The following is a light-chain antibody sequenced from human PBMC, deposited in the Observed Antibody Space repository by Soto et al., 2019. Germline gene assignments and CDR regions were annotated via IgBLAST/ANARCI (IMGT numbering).Light chain of an antibody. CDR1: SSDVGGYNY. CDR2: EVS. CDR3: SSYTTSSTYV. V-gene: IGLV2-14*01. J-gene: IGLJ1*01. Sequence: QSVLTQPASVSGSPGQSITISCTGTSSDVGGYNYVSWYQQHPGKAPKLMIYEVSYRPSGVSNRFSASKSANTASLTISGLQAEDEADYYCSSYTTSSTYVFGTGTKVTVL.